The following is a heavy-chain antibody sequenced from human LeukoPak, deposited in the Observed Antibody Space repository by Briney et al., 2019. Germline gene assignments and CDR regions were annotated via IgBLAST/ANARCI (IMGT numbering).Heavy chain of an antibody. Sequence: GSLRLSCAASGFTFSSYAMSWIRQPPGKGLEWIGEINHSGSTNYNPSLKSRVTISVDTSKNQFSLKLSSVTAADTAVYYCARGRYCTNGVCYYYYYYGMDVWGQGTTVTVSS. CDR1: GFTFSSYA. J-gene: IGHJ6*02. CDR3: ARGRYCTNGVCYYYYYYGMDV. CDR2: INHSGST. V-gene: IGHV4-34*01. D-gene: IGHD2-8*01.